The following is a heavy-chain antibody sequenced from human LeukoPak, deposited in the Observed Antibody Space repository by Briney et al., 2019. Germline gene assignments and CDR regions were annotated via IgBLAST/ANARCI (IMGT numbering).Heavy chain of an antibody. CDR1: GGSISSGSYY. V-gene: IGHV4-61*02. Sequence: PSETLSLTCTVSGGSISSGSYYWSWIRQPAGKGLEWIGRIYTSGSTNYNPSLKSRVTISVDTSKNQFSLKLSSVTAADTAVYYCARSPTTRIRGVINWYYFDYWGQGTLVTVSS. CDR3: ARSPTTRIRGVINWYYFDY. D-gene: IGHD3-10*01. CDR2: IYTSGST. J-gene: IGHJ4*02.